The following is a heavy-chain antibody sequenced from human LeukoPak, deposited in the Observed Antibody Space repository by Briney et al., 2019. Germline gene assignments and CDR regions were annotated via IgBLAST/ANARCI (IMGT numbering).Heavy chain of an antibody. CDR1: GCTFSSYA. CDR3: ARSPAAAGPYYFDY. CDR2: ISSNGGST. Sequence: GGSLRLSCAASGCTFSSYAMHWVRQAPGKGLEYVSAISSNGGSTYYADSVKGRFTISRDNSKNTLYLQMGSLRAEDMAVYYCARSPAAAGPYYFDYWGQGTLVTVSS. J-gene: IGHJ4*02. D-gene: IGHD6-13*01. V-gene: IGHV3-64*02.